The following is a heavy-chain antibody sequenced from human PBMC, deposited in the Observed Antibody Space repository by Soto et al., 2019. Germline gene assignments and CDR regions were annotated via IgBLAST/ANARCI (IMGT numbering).Heavy chain of an antibody. J-gene: IGHJ6*02. Sequence: EVQLLESGGGLVQPGGSLRLACAGSGFTFINHAMNWVRQAPGKGLEWVTGITGNGETTNYADSVKGRFTISRDNSKNTLYLQMNSLRAEDTAVYYCAKGLKLSYYYYGMDVWGQGTTVTVSS. CDR2: ITGNGETT. V-gene: IGHV3-23*01. CDR3: AKGLKLSYYYYGMDV. CDR1: GFTFINHA. D-gene: IGHD2-15*01.